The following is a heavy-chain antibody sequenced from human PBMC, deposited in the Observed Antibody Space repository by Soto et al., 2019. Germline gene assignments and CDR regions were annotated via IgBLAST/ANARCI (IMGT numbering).Heavy chain of an antibody. V-gene: IGHV1-69*12. D-gene: IGHD6-13*01. CDR1: GGTFSSYA. CDR3: ARAKRVAAAGPYWYFDL. Sequence: QVQLVQSGAEVKKPGSSVKVSCKASGGTFSSYAISWVRQAPGQGLEWMGGIIPIFGTANYAQKFQGRVTITADETTSTAYMELSTLRSEDTAVYYCARAKRVAAAGPYWYFDLWGRGTLVTVSS. J-gene: IGHJ2*01. CDR2: IIPIFGTA.